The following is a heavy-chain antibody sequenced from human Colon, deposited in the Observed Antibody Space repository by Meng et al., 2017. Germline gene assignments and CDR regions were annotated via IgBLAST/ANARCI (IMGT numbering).Heavy chain of an antibody. CDR1: GGSVSSGIYY. CDR3: ARDRVPGKY. V-gene: IGHV4-61*01. D-gene: IGHD1-14*01. J-gene: IGHJ4*02. CDR2: IYYSGTT. Sequence: QVLRQESGPGPVSPSRTFSLSCIASGGSVSSGIYYWSWIRQPPGKGLEWIGCIYYSGTTNYNPSLKSRVTISVDTSKNQFSLKLSSVTPADTAVYFCARDRVPGKYWGQGTLVTVSS.